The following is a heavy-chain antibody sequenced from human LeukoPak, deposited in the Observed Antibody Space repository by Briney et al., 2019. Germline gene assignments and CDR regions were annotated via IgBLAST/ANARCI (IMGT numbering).Heavy chain of an antibody. V-gene: IGHV3-30*09. D-gene: IGHD6-19*01. CDR2: ISYDESKK. CDR1: GFTFSSYA. CDR3: AREARTTWLAKDYFDY. J-gene: IGHJ4*02. Sequence: GGSLRLSCKVSGFTFSSYAMYWVRQAPGKGLEWVAVISYDESKKYYADSVKGRFAISRDNAKNSLYLQMNSLRDEDTAVYYCAREARTTWLAKDYFDYWGQGTLVTVSS.